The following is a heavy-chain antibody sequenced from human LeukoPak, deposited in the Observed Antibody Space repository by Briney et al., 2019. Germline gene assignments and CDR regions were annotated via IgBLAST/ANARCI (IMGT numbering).Heavy chain of an antibody. V-gene: IGHV4-31*03. Sequence: SQTLSLTCTVSGGSISSGGYYWSWIRQHPGKGLEWIGYIYYSGSIYYNPSLKNRVTMSVDTSKNQFSLNLSSVTAADTAVYYCARYLGGDRDFDYWGQGTLVTVSS. CDR3: ARYLGGDRDFDY. CDR2: IYYSGSI. J-gene: IGHJ4*02. CDR1: GGSISSGGYY. D-gene: IGHD2-15*01.